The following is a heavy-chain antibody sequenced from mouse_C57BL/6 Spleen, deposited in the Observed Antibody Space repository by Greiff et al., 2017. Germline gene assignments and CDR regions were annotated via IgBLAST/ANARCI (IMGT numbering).Heavy chain of an antibody. Sequence: EVQLQESGAELVRPGASVKLSCTASGFNIKDDYMHWVKQRPEQGLEWIGWIDPENGDTEYASKFQGKATITADTSSNTAYLQLSSLTSEDTAVYYCTLITTVVARYYYAMDYWGQGTSVTVSS. CDR3: TLITTVVARYYYAMDY. J-gene: IGHJ4*01. V-gene: IGHV14-4*01. D-gene: IGHD1-1*01. CDR1: GFNIKDDY. CDR2: IDPENGDT.